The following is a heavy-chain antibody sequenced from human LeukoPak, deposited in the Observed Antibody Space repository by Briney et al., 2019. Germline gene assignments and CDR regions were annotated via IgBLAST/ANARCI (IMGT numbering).Heavy chain of an antibody. V-gene: IGHV1-2*02. CDR3: ARVRCSGGSCYSPHYYYGMDV. Sequence: ASVKVSCKASGYTFTGYYMHWVRQAPGQGLEWMGWINPNSGGTKYAQKFQGRVTMTRDTSISTAYMELSRLRSDDTAVYYCARVRCSGGSCYSPHYYYGMDVWGQGTTVTVSS. CDR2: INPNSGGT. CDR1: GYTFTGYY. D-gene: IGHD2-15*01. J-gene: IGHJ6*02.